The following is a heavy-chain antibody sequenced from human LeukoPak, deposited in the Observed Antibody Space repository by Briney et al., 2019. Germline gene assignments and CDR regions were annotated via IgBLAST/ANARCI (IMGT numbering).Heavy chain of an antibody. CDR1: GFTFSSYA. CDR3: ARACSVGSGSYYPPQICK. J-gene: IGHJ4*02. Sequence: GGSLRLSCAASGFTFSSYAMHWVRQAPEKGLEYVSVISSNGGSTYYANSVKGRFTISRDNSKNTLYLQMGSLRAEDMAVYYCARACSVGSGSYYPPQICKWGQGTLVTVSS. CDR2: ISSNGGST. V-gene: IGHV3-64*01. D-gene: IGHD3-10*01.